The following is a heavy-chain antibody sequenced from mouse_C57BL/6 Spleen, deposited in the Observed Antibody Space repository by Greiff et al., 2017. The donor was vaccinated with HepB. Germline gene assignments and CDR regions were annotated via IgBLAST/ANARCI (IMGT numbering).Heavy chain of an antibody. V-gene: IGHV1-53*01. CDR3: ATGGQLRLLAY. CDR2: INPSHGGT. Sequence: VQLQQPGTELVKPGASVKLSCKASGYTFTSYWLHWVKPRPGQGLEWIGNINPSHGGTNYNEKFKSIATLTVDKSSSTAYMQLSSLTSEDSAVYYCATGGQLRLLAYWGQGTLVTVSA. D-gene: IGHD3-2*02. J-gene: IGHJ3*01. CDR1: GYTFTSYW.